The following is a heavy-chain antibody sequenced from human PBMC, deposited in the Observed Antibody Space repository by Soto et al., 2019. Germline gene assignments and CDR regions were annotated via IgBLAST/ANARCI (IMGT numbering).Heavy chain of an antibody. CDR3: ARGGTKEMATTRDYFDY. CDR2: IYYSGST. Sequence: SETLSLTCTVSGDSISSYYWSWIRQSPGKGLEWIGYIYYSGSTNYNPSLKSRVTISVDTSKNQFSLKLSSVTAADTAVYYCARGGTKEMATTRDYFDYWGQGTLVTVSS. CDR1: GDSISSYY. V-gene: IGHV4-59*12. J-gene: IGHJ4*02. D-gene: IGHD5-12*01.